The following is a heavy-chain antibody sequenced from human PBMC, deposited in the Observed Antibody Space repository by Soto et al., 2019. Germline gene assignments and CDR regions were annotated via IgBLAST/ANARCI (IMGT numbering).Heavy chain of an antibody. J-gene: IGHJ6*02. D-gene: IGHD2-15*01. Sequence: QVQLVQSGAEVKKPGASVKVSCKASGYTFTGYYMHWVRQAPGQGLEWMGCINPNRGGTNYAQKFQGRVTMTRDTSISTAYMEMSRLRSDDTAVYYCARVCGGSCYDYYYYGMDVWGQGTTVTVSS. CDR1: GYTFTGYY. CDR3: ARVCGGSCYDYYYYGMDV. V-gene: IGHV1-2*02. CDR2: INPNRGGT.